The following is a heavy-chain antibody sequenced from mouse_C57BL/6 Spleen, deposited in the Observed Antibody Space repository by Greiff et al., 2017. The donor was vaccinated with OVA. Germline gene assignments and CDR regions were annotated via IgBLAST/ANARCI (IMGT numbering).Heavy chain of an antibody. V-gene: IGHV1-82*01. Sequence: VQLQQSGPELVKPGASVKISCKASGYAFSSSWMNWGKQRPGKGLEWIGRIYPGDGDTNYNGKFKGKATLTADKSSSTAYMQLSSLTSEDSAVYFCARDYWGYAMDYWGQGTSVTVSS. J-gene: IGHJ4*01. D-gene: IGHD2-13*01. CDR2: IYPGDGDT. CDR1: GYAFSSSW. CDR3: ARDYWGYAMDY.